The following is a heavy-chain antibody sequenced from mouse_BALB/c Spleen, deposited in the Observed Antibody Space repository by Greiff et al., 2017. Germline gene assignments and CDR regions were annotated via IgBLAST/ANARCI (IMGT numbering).Heavy chain of an antibody. D-gene: IGHD2-2*01. CDR1: GFTFSDYY. J-gene: IGHJ2*01. CDR3: ARDGLWLRQGNYFDY. Sequence: EVHLVESGGGLVKPGGSLKLSCAASGFTFSDYYMYWVRQTPEKRLEWVATISDGGSYTYYPDSVKGRFTISRDNAKNNLYLQMSSLKSEDTAMYYCARDGLWLRQGNYFDYWGQGTTLTVSS. V-gene: IGHV5-4*02. CDR2: ISDGGSYT.